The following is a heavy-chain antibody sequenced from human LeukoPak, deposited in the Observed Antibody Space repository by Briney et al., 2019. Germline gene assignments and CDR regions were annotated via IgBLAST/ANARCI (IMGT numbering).Heavy chain of an antibody. CDR1: GGSISSGGYF. CDR3: ASVSYDTSLQH. J-gene: IGHJ1*01. CDR2: IYYSGST. Sequence: SETLSLTCTVSGGSISSGGYFWSWIRQHPGKGLEWIGFIYYSGSTYDNPSLKGRVTISVDTSKNQFSLRLSSVTAADTAIYYCASVSYDTSLQHWGQGTLVTVS. V-gene: IGHV4-31*03. D-gene: IGHD3-22*01.